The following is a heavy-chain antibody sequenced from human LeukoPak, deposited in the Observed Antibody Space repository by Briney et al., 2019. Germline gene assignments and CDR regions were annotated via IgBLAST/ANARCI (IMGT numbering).Heavy chain of an antibody. CDR2: IYYSGST. D-gene: IGHD1-26*01. J-gene: IGHJ6*03. Sequence: PSETLSLTCTVSGGSISSYYWSWIRQPPGKGLEWIGYIYYSGSTNYNPSLKSRVTISVDTSKNQFSLKLSSVTAADTAVYYCARDFFQGVGATKIDYYYYMDVWGKGTTVTVSS. V-gene: IGHV4-59*01. CDR1: GGSISSYY. CDR3: ARDFFQGVGATKIDYYYYMDV.